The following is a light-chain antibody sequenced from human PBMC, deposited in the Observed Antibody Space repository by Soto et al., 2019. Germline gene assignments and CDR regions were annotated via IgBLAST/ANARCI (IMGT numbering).Light chain of an antibody. CDR2: EVS. V-gene: IGLV2-14*01. Sequence: QSALTQPASVSGSPGQSITISCTGTGSDVGGYNYVSWYQHHPGKAPKLMIYEVSKRPSGVSNRFSGSKSGNTASLTISGLQAEDESDYYCSSYTSSSPPHVVFGRGTKVTVL. CDR1: GSDVGGYNY. CDR3: SSYTSSSPPHVV. J-gene: IGLJ2*01.